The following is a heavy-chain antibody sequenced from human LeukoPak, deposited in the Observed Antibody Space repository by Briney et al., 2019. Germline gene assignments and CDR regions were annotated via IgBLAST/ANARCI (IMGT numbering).Heavy chain of an antibody. D-gene: IGHD2-15*01. CDR1: GGSFSGYY. CDR2: IYHSGST. Sequence: SETLSLTCAVYGGSFSGYYWSWIRQPPGKGLEWIGSIYHSGSTYYNPSLKSRVTISVDTSKNQFSLKLSSVTAADTAVYYCARLVVVAATGPFFDYWGQGTLVTVSS. J-gene: IGHJ4*02. V-gene: IGHV4-34*01. CDR3: ARLVVVAATGPFFDY.